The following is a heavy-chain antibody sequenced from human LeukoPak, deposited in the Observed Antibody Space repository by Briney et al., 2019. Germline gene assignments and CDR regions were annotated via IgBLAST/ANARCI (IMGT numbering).Heavy chain of an antibody. D-gene: IGHD3-3*01. CDR2: ISGYNGNT. Sequence: ASVKVSCKASGYTFTSYGISWVRQAPRQGLEWMGWISGYNGNTNYAQKFQGRVTMTTDTSTSTAYMELRSLRSDDTAVYYCARRIMYYDFWSGSYFDYWGQGTLVTVSS. CDR3: ARRIMYYDFWSGSYFDY. CDR1: GYTFTSYG. V-gene: IGHV1-18*01. J-gene: IGHJ4*02.